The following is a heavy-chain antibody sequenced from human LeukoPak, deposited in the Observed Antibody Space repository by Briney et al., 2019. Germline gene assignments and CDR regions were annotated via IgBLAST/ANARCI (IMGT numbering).Heavy chain of an antibody. V-gene: IGHV1-18*01. CDR3: ARDRYYDFWSGYYYDY. CDR1: GYTFTSYG. J-gene: IGHJ4*02. D-gene: IGHD3-3*01. CDR2: ISAYNGNT. Sequence: GASVKVSCKASGYTFTSYGISWVRQAPGQGLEWMGWISAYNGNTNYAQKLQGRVTMTTDTSTSTAYTELRSLRSDDTAVYYCARDRYYDFWSGYYYDYWGQGTLVTVSS.